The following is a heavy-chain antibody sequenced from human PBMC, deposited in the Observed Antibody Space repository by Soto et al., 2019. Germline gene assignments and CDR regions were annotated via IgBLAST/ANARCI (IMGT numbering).Heavy chain of an antibody. V-gene: IGHV2-5*02. J-gene: IGHJ6*03. D-gene: IGHD1-1*01. CDR2: LYWVDDR. Sequence: QITLKESRPTLVEPTQTLTLTCAFSGFSLSTSGVGVGWVCQPPGKALEWLALLYWVDDRRYNPSFNNMLTITKDTSKNQVVLTMTNMGPVDTGTYYCAHYTTSTYMDVWGTGTTVTVSS. CDR1: GFSLSTSGVG. CDR3: AHYTTSTYMDV.